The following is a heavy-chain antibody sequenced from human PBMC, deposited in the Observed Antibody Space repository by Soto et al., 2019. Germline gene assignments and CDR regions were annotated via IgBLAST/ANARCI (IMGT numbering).Heavy chain of an antibody. D-gene: IGHD2-8*01. CDR2: IYYSGST. Sequence: LSLTCTVSGGSISSGGYYWSWIRQHPGKGLEWIGYIYYSGSTYYNPSLKSRVTISIDTSKNQFSLKLSSVTAADTAVYYCARDIMGTDYYYYGMDVWGQGTTVTVSS. V-gene: IGHV4-31*03. J-gene: IGHJ6*02. CDR1: GGSISSGGYY. CDR3: ARDIMGTDYYYYGMDV.